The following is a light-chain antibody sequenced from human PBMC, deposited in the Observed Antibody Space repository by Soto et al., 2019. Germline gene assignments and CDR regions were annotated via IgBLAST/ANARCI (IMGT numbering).Light chain of an antibody. J-gene: IGKJ1*01. V-gene: IGKV3D-15*01. CDR1: QSVNSFY. CDR3: QQYNNWPGT. Sequence: EIVLTQSPGTLSLSPGERATLSCRASQSVNSFYLAWFQQKPGQAPRLLIYGASTRATGIPARFSGSGSGTEFTLTISSLQSEDFAVYYCQQYNNWPGTFGQGTKV. CDR2: GAS.